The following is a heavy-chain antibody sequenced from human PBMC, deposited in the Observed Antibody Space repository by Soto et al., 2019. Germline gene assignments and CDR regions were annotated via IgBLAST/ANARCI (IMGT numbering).Heavy chain of an antibody. Sequence: GGSLRLSCAASGLTFRTYPMTWARQAPGKGLEWVSVIGVSADDTHYADSVKGRFTISRDNSKNTLFLQMNSLRAEDTAVYYCAKYSAAGSRYFDFWGQGPLVTVSS. V-gene: IGHV3-23*01. J-gene: IGHJ4*02. CDR2: IGVSADDT. CDR3: AKYSAAGSRYFDF. CDR1: GLTFRTYP. D-gene: IGHD6-13*01.